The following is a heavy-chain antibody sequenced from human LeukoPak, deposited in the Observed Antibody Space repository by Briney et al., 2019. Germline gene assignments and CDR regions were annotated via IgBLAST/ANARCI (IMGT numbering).Heavy chain of an antibody. Sequence: GGSLRLSCAASGFTFSIYSMKWVRQAPGKGLEWVSSMSSSGSYIYYADSVKGRFTISRDNAKNSLYLQMNSLRAEDTAVYSCARGVSLQYDNRGYSSWFDPWGQGTLVTVSS. CDR2: MSSSGSYI. CDR1: GFTFSIYS. CDR3: ARGVSLQYDNRGYSSWFDP. V-gene: IGHV3-21*01. J-gene: IGHJ5*02. D-gene: IGHD3-22*01.